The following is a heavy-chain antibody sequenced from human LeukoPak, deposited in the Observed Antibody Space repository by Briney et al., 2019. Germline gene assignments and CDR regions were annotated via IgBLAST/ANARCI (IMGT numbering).Heavy chain of an antibody. Sequence: PGGSLRLSCAASGFTFNTYWMHWVRQVPGKGLVWVSRTNSDGSSTTYADSVKGRFTVSRDNAKNTLYLQMNSLRAEDTAVYYCASSRYTVTTSGYYYYYMDVWGKGTTVTVSS. D-gene: IGHD4-17*01. CDR3: ASSRYTVTTSGYYYYYMDV. V-gene: IGHV3-74*01. CDR1: GFTFNTYW. J-gene: IGHJ6*03. CDR2: TNSDGSST.